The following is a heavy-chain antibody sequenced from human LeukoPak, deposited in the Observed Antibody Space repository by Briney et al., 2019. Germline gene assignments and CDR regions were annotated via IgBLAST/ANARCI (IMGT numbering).Heavy chain of an antibody. CDR2: IWYDGSNK. CDR3: ATRYSYGYWEFDY. Sequence: GGSLRLSCAASGFTFSSYGMHWVRQAPGKGLEWVAVIWYDGSNKYYADSVKGRFTISRDNSKNTLYLQMNSLRAEDTAVYYCATRYSYGYWEFDYWGQGTLVTVSS. CDR1: GFTFSSYG. J-gene: IGHJ4*02. D-gene: IGHD5-18*01. V-gene: IGHV3-33*01.